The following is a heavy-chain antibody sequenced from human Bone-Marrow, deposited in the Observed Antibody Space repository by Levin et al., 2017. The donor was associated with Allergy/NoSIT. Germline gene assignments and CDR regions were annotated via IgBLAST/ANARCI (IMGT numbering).Heavy chain of an antibody. CDR1: GFTFSAYG. V-gene: IGHV3-33*05. CDR3: VRGIIGDVRVAHKEAFDV. D-gene: IGHD2/OR15-2a*01. J-gene: IGHJ3*01. Sequence: GGSLRLSCAASGFTFSAYGMHWVRQAPGRGLEWVAVISYDESHKYYADSVKGRFTISRDNSKNTLYLQVSSLRAEDTAVYHCVRGIIGDVRVAHKEAFDVWGQGTMVTVSS. CDR2: ISYDESHK.